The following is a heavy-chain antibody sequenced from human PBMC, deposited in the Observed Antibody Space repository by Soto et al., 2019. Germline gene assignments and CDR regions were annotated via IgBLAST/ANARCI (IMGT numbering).Heavy chain of an antibody. CDR2: IFHDGTA. V-gene: IGHV4-4*02. D-gene: IGHD3-22*01. CDR3: ARLVYDTRLNFMYFDF. Sequence: PSETLSLTCAVSGVSISSGNWWTWVRQTPQRGLEYIGEIFHDGTANYYPSFETRVAISVDTYTNQFSLKLTSVTAADTAIYFCARLVYDTRLNFMYFDFWGQGALVTVSS. J-gene: IGHJ4*02. CDR1: GVSISSGNW.